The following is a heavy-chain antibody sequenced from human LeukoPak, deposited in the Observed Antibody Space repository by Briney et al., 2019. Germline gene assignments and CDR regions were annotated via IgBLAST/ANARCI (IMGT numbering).Heavy chain of an antibody. Sequence: GGSLRLSCAATGFTFKDYGMHWVRQPPGKGLEWVSSINWNGGGTDYADSVKGRFTISRDNYKNSLYLQLSSLRPEDTALYYCAKHMRATNTYSFFGLDVWGQGTTVTVSS. CDR3: AKHMRATNTYSFFGLDV. CDR2: INWNGGGT. J-gene: IGHJ6*02. D-gene: IGHD1-26*01. CDR1: GFTFKDYG. V-gene: IGHV3-9*01.